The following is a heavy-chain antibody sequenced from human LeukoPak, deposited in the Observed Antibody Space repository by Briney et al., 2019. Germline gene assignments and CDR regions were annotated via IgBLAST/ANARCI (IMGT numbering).Heavy chain of an antibody. J-gene: IGHJ6*03. CDR1: GGSISSGSYY. CDR3: ARALRSMGYYYYYMAV. V-gene: IGHV4-61*02. CDR2: IYTSGST. D-gene: IGHD6-6*01. Sequence: PSQTLSLTCTVSGGSISSGSYYWSWIRQPAGKGLEWIGRIYTSGSTNYNPSLKSRVTISVDTSKNQFSLKLSSVTAADTAVYYCARALRSMGYYYYYMAVWGKGTTVTVSS.